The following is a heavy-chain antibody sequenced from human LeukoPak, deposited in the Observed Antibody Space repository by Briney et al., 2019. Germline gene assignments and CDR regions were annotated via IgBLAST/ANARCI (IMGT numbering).Heavy chain of an antibody. CDR2: IIPILGIA. Sequence: ASVKVSCKASGGTFSSYAISWVRQAPGQGLEWMGRIIPILGIANYAQKFQGRVTITADKSTSTAYMELSSLRSEDTAVYYCARDLEGIAAAGYYFDYWGQGTLDTVSS. V-gene: IGHV1-69*04. CDR1: GGTFSSYA. CDR3: ARDLEGIAAAGYYFDY. J-gene: IGHJ4*02. D-gene: IGHD6-13*01.